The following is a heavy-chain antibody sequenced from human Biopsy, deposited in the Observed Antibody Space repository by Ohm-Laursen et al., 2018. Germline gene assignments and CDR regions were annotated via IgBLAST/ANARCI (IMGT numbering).Heavy chain of an antibody. CDR2: NIPILGTG. Sequence: GSSVKVSCKVPGGTFSNYGVNWVRQAPGQGLEWLGGNIPILGTGNYAQKFQDRVTVAADTSTSTATMELRSLRSADTAVYYFATKLTGYFHHWGQGTLVIVSS. J-gene: IGHJ1*01. CDR1: GGTFSNYG. D-gene: IGHD3-9*01. V-gene: IGHV1-69*06. CDR3: ATKLTGYFHH.